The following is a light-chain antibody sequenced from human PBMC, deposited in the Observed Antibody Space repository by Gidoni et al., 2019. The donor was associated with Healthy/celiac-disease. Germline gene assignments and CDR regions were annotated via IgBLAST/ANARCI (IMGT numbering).Light chain of an antibody. CDR2: SAS. CDR1: QSVFYSSNNKNY. CDR3: QQYYSTPRT. Sequence: DIVMTQSPDSLAVSLGERATINCKSSQSVFYSSNNKNYLPWYQQKPGHPPTLLIYSASTREAGVPDRFSGSGSGEYFTLTISILQAEDVAVYYCQQYYSTPRTFGQGTKVEIK. V-gene: IGKV4-1*01. J-gene: IGKJ1*01.